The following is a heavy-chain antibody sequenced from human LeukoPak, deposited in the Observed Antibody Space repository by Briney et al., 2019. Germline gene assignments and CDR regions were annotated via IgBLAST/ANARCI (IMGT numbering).Heavy chain of an antibody. D-gene: IGHD5-12*01. CDR2: INHSGST. CDR3: ARLLTITI. J-gene: IGHJ4*02. Sequence: KPSETLSLTCAVYGGSFSGYYWSWIRQPPGKGLEWIGEINHSGSTNYNPSLKSRVTISVDTSKNQFSLKLSSVTAADTAVYYCARLLTITIWGQGTLVTVSS. CDR1: GGSFSGYY. V-gene: IGHV4-34*01.